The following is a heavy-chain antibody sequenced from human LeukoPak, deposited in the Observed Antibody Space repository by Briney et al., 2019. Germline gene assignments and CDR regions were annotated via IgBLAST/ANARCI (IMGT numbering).Heavy chain of an antibody. D-gene: IGHD3-9*01. CDR3: ARDQAATNTQVRFCLD. CDR2: ISAYNGNT. CDR1: GYTFTSYG. Sequence: SSVKVSCKASGYTFTSYGSSGVRQAPGQGLEWMRWISAYNGNTNFAQKLQGRVTMTTDTSTSTAYMDLRSLRSDDTAVYYCARDQAATNTQVRFCLDWGQGTLVTVSS. J-gene: IGHJ4*02. V-gene: IGHV1-18*01.